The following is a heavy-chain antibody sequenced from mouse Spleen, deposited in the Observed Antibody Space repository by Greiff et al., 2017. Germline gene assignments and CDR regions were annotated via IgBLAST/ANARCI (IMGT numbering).Heavy chain of an antibody. CDR3: ARYKGRSTAWFAY. D-gene: IGHD1-1*01. CDR2: IRNKANGYTT. CDR1: GFTFTDYY. Sequence: EVQRVQSGGGLVQPGGSLSLSCAASGFTFTDYYMSWVRQPPGKALEWLGFIRNKANGYTTEYSVSGKGRFTTSRDNSQSILYLQMNALRAVDSATYYGARYKGRSTAWFAYWGQGTLVTVSA. J-gene: IGHJ3*01. V-gene: IGHV7-3*01.